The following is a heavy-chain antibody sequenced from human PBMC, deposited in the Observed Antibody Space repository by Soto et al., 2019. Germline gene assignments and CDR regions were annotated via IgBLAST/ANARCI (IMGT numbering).Heavy chain of an antibody. V-gene: IGHV4-59*01. CDR2: IYYSGST. Sequence: GPLSEECSVGDGSICRCSWCYIQKHPGKRLEGIWYIYYSGSTNYNPSLKSRVNISVDTSKNQFSLKLSSVTAADTAVYYCARDYGYSRSWDRKYIDYGMDVWGQGTTVTVSS. CDR1: DGSICRCS. D-gene: IGHD6-13*01. CDR3: ARDYGYSRSWDRKYIDYGMDV. J-gene: IGHJ6*02.